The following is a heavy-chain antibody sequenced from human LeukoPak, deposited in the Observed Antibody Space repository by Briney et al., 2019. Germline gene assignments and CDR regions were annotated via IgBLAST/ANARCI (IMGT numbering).Heavy chain of an antibody. J-gene: IGHJ4*02. CDR1: EFAFSVYE. D-gene: IGHD6-19*01. CDR2: IISTGGSR. V-gene: IGHV3-48*03. Sequence: RGSLRDSPASSEFAFSVYEMYCVREGPGKRLEWVSYIISTGGSRYYADSVKGRFTISRDNAKNSLYLQMNSLRGEDTAVYYCATLTVASSFDYWGQGALVTVSS. CDR3: ATLTVASSFDY.